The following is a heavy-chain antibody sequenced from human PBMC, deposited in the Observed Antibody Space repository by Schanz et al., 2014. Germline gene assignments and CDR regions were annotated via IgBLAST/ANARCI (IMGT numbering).Heavy chain of an antibody. V-gene: IGHV3-30*18. D-gene: IGHD5-12*01. J-gene: IGHJ5*02. Sequence: QVHLVESGGGVVQPGRSLRLSCAASGFTFSRYGMHWVRQAPGKGLEWVAVISDDGSGKYSADSVKGRFTISRDNSNNMVFLQMTSLRAEDTAVNYCAKEKGGHSGYDLVSWGQGTLLIVSS. CDR2: ISDDGSGK. CDR3: AKEKGGHSGYDLVS. CDR1: GFTFSRYG.